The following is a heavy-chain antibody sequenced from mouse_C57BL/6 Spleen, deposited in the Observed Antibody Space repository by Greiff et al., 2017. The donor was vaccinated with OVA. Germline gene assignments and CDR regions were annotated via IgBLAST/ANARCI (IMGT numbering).Heavy chain of an antibody. CDR2: ISSGGDYI. CDR3: TRDGTTVVAKAMDY. CDR1: GFTFSSYA. Sequence: EVKLVESGEGLVKPGGSLKLSCAASGFTFSSYAMSWVRQTPEKRLEWVAYISSGGDYIYYADTVKGRFTISRDNARNTLYLQMSNLKSEDTAMYYCTRDGTTVVAKAMDYWGQGTSVTVSS. D-gene: IGHD1-1*01. V-gene: IGHV5-9-1*02. J-gene: IGHJ4*01.